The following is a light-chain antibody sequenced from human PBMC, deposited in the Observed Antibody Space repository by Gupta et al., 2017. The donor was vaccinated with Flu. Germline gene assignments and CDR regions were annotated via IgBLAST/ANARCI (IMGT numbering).Light chain of an antibody. CDR3: QHRYNWPLS. V-gene: IGKV3-11*01. CDR1: QSVSSS. CDR2: EAS. J-gene: IGKJ4*01. Sequence: EIVLTQSPATLSLSPGERATLSCRASQSVSSSLAWYQQKPGQAPRLLIYEASNRATGIPARFSGSGSGTDFTLTISSLEPEDFAVYYCQHRYNWPLSFGGGTKVEIK.